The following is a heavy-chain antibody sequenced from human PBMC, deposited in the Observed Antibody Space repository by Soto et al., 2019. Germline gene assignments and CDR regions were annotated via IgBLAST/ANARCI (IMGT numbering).Heavy chain of an antibody. V-gene: IGHV1-2*04. CDR3: AKGADSSGSESASDI. Sequence: ASVKVSCKASGYTFTGYYMHWVRQAPGQGLEWMGWINPNSGGTNYAQKFQGWVTMTRDTSISTAYMELSRLRSDDTAVYYCAKGADSSGSESASDIWGQGTMVTVSS. CDR2: INPNSGGT. J-gene: IGHJ3*02. D-gene: IGHD3-22*01. CDR1: GYTFTGYY.